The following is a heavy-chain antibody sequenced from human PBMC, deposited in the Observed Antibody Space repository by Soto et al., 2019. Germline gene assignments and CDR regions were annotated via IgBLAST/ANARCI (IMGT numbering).Heavy chain of an antibody. CDR2: ISGSGAST. V-gene: IGHV3-23*01. CDR3: GKDARSNLHTGHYNDAFDI. D-gene: IGHD1-1*01. CDR1: GFTFSSYA. Sequence: EVQLLESGGGLVQPGGSLRLSCAASGFTFSSYAMSWGRQAPGKGLEWVSAISGSGASTYYADSVKGRFTISRDNSENTLYVKMNSLRAEDTALYSCGKDARSNLHTGHYNDAFDIWGQGTMVTVSS. J-gene: IGHJ3*02.